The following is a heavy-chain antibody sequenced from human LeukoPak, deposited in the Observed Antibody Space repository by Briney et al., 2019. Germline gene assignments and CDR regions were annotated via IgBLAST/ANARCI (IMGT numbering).Heavy chain of an antibody. D-gene: IGHD2-2*01. Sequence: ASVKVSCKVSGYTLTELSMHWVRQAPGKGLEWMGGFDPEDGETIYAQKFQGRVTMTEDTSTEPAYMELSRLTSDDTAVYYCARGPPRQYQLLFTPSDYWGQGTLVTVSS. V-gene: IGHV1-24*01. CDR2: FDPEDGET. CDR1: GYTLTELS. J-gene: IGHJ4*02. CDR3: ARGPPRQYQLLFTPSDY.